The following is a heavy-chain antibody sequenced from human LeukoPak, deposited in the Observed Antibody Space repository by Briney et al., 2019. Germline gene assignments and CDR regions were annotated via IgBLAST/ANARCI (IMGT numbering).Heavy chain of an antibody. CDR2: VSGSGDRM. D-gene: IGHD6-13*01. Sequence: GGSLRLSCAASGFTSSSYALNWVRQAPGKGLEWVATVSGSGDRMYHADSVKGRFTISRDNSKNTIYLQMNSLRAEDTALYYCAKAAAAPGFDFWGQGTPVTVSS. V-gene: IGHV3-23*01. CDR3: AKAAAAPGFDF. J-gene: IGHJ4*02. CDR1: GFTSSSYA.